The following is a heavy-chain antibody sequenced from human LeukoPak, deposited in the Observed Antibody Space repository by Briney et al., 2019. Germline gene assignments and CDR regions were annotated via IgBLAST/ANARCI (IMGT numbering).Heavy chain of an antibody. D-gene: IGHD3-9*01. CDR1: GGSFSGYY. V-gene: IGHV4-34*01. CDR2: INHSGST. J-gene: IGHJ4*02. Sequence: SETLSLTCAVYGGSFSGYYWSWIRQPPGKGLEWIGEINHSGSTNYNPSLKSRVTISVDTSKNQFSLKLSSMTAADTAVYYCARHPYDILTGYSDYWGQGTLVTVSS. CDR3: ARHPYDILTGYSDY.